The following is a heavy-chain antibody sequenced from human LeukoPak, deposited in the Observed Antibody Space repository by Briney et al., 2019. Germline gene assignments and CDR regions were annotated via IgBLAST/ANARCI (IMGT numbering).Heavy chain of an antibody. V-gene: IGHV3-7*01. CDR1: GFTFSSYA. J-gene: IGHJ4*02. Sequence: GGSLRLSCAASGFTFSSYAMSWVRQAPGKGLEWVANIKQDGSEKYYVDSVKGRFTISRDNAKNSLYLQMNSLRAEDTAVYYCARDGVLRYFDWLSYYFDYWGQGTLVTVSS. CDR3: ARDGVLRYFDWLSYYFDY. CDR2: IKQDGSEK. D-gene: IGHD3-9*01.